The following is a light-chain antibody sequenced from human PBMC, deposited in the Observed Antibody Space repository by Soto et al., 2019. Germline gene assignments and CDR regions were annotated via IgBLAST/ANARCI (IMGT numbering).Light chain of an antibody. V-gene: IGKV1-16*01. Sequence: DIQMTQSPSSLSASVGDRVTITCRASLNIGDSLSWFQQKAGKPPTQLIYGASALQSGVPARFSGSGSGTEFTLTISGLQSDDFAVYFCQQYNKWPPWTFGHGTKVDIK. J-gene: IGKJ1*01. CDR3: QQYNKWPPWT. CDR2: GAS. CDR1: LNIGDS.